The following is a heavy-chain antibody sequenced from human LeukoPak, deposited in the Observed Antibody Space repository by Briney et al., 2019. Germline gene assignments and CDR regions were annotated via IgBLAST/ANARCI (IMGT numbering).Heavy chain of an antibody. CDR3: ARGGVNYGMDV. D-gene: IGHD3-10*01. V-gene: IGHV3-21*01. CDR2: ISSGGGYI. J-gene: IGHJ6*02. Sequence: SGGSLRLSCAASGFTFSSYTMNWVRQAPGKGLEWFSSISSGGGYIYYADSVKGRFTISRDNAKNSLYLQMNSLRAEDTAVYYCARGGVNYGMDVWGQGTTVTVSS. CDR1: GFTFSSYT.